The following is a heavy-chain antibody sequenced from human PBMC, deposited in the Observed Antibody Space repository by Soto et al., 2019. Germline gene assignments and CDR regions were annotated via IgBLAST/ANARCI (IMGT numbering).Heavy chain of an antibody. CDR1: GFSLSTSGVG. CDR3: AQRVEMATFRGVAFDI. Sequence: QITLKESGPTLVKPTQTLTLTCTFSGFSLSTSGVGVGWIRQPPGKALEWLALIYWDDDKRYSPSLKSRLTIPRDTSKNRVVLKMTNRDPVDTATYYCAQRVEMATFRGVAFDIGGKGTMVPVSS. D-gene: IGHD5-12*01. V-gene: IGHV2-5*02. CDR2: IYWDDDK. J-gene: IGHJ3*02.